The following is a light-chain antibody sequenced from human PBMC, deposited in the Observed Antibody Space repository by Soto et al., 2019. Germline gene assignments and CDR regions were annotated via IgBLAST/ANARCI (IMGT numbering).Light chain of an antibody. CDR1: QSISSW. CDR3: QQYNSYPWT. CDR2: KAS. Sequence: DIQMTPSPSTLSASVGDRVTITCLASQSISSWLAWYQQKPGKAPKLLIYKASSLESGVPSRFSGSGSGTEFTLTISSLQPDDFATYYCQQYNSYPWTFGQGTKVDI. V-gene: IGKV1-5*03. J-gene: IGKJ1*01.